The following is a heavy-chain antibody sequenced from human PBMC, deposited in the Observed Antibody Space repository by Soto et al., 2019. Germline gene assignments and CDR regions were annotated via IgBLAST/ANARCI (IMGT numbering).Heavy chain of an antibody. CDR3: ASALTQWDPLEY. CDR2: INPSGGST. CDR1: GYTFTSYY. J-gene: IGHJ1*01. Sequence: ASVKVSCKSSGYTFTSYYMDWVRQAPGQGLEWMGIINPSGGSTIYAQDFQGRVTFTFDTSTSTVYMELSSLRSEDTAVYYCASALTQWDPLEYWGQGTPVTVSS. D-gene: IGHD1-26*01. V-gene: IGHV1-46*01.